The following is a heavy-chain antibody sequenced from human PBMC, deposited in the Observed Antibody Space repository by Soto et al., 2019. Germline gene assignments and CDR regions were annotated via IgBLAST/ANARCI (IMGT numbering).Heavy chain of an antibody. CDR3: ARGSVINYGRDV. CDR2: IIPIFGTA. CDR1: RGSFDSSA. D-gene: IGHD2-21*01. J-gene: IGHJ6*02. V-gene: IGHV1-69*13. Sequence: SVELCCKARRGSFDSSAISWVRQAPGQGLEWMGGIIPIFGTANYAQKFQGRVTITADESTSTAYMELSSLRSEDTAVYYCARGSVINYGRDVWGQGTTVTVS.